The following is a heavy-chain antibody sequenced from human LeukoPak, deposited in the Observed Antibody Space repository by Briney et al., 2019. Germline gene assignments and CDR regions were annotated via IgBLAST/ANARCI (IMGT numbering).Heavy chain of an antibody. D-gene: IGHD3-22*01. J-gene: IGHJ4*02. V-gene: IGHV3-23*01. CDR1: GFTFSSYA. Sequence: GGSLRLSCAASGFTFSSYAMSWVRQAPGRGLEWVSGISGSVGNTYYADSVKGRFTISRDNAKNSLYLQMNSLRADDTAVYYCARDATKYYESGGPQPPSWGQGTLVTVSS. CDR2: ISGSVGNT. CDR3: ARDATKYYESGGPQPPS.